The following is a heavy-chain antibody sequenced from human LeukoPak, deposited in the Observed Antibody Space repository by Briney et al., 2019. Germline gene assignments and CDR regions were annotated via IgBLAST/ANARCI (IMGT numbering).Heavy chain of an antibody. CDR1: GYSFTNYW. D-gene: IGHD4-11*01. V-gene: IGHV5-51*01. CDR2: IYPGDSDT. CDR3: ARSHDYSNYVAF. J-gene: IGHJ4*02. Sequence: GESLKISCKGSGYSFTNYWIGWVRQMPGKGLEWMGVIYPGDSDTRYNPSFQGQITISADKSISTAYVQWSSLKASDTAMYYCARSHDYSNYVAFWGQGTLVTVSS.